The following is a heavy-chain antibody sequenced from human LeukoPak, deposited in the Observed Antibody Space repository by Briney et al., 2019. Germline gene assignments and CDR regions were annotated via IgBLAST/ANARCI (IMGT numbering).Heavy chain of an antibody. CDR1: GGSFSGYY. CDR3: ARGVYDSSGYYVLKKYYFDS. V-gene: IGHV4-34*01. Sequence: SETLSLTCAVYGGSFSGYYWSWIRQPPGKGLEWIGEINHSGSTNYNPSLKSRVTISVDTSKNQFSLKLSSVTAADTAVYYCARGVYDSSGYYVLKKYYFDSWGKGTLVTVSS. J-gene: IGHJ4*02. D-gene: IGHD3-22*01. CDR2: INHSGST.